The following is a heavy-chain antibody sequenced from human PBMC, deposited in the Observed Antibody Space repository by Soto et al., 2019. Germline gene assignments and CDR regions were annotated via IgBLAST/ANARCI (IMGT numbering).Heavy chain of an antibody. D-gene: IGHD6-19*01. J-gene: IGHJ4*02. Sequence: ASVKVSCKASGYTFTGYYMHWVRQAPGQGLEWMGWINPNSGGTNYAQKFQGRVAMTRDTSISTAYMELSRLRSDDTAVYYCARALTIAVADFFDYWGQGTLVTVSS. CDR1: GYTFTGYY. V-gene: IGHV1-2*02. CDR2: INPNSGGT. CDR3: ARALTIAVADFFDY.